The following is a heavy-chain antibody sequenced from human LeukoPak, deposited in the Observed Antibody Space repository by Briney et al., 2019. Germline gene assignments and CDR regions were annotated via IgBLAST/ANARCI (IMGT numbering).Heavy chain of an antibody. CDR1: GFTFSSYA. CDR3: ARAPTLEWLSYYFDY. J-gene: IGHJ4*02. Sequence: GGSLRVSCAASGFTFSSYAMHWVRQAPGKGLEWVAVISYDGSNKYYADSVKGRFTISRDNSKNTLYLQMNSLRAEDTAVYYCARAPTLEWLSYYFDYWGQGTLVTVSS. V-gene: IGHV3-30*04. CDR2: ISYDGSNK. D-gene: IGHD3-3*01.